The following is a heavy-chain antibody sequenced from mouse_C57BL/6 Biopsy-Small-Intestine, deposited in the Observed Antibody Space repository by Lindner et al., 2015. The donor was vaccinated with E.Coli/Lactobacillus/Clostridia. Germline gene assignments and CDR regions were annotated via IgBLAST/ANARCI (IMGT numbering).Heavy chain of an antibody. V-gene: IGHV1-31*01. CDR2: ISPYNGIS. CDR3: AANYGTLAWFAY. CDR1: GYSFTGYY. D-gene: IGHD2-1*01. Sequence: VQLQESGPELVKPGASVKISCKASGYSFTGYYIHWVKQSHGNILDWIGYISPYNGISSYNQKFKGKAILTVDKSSSTAYMELRSLTSEDSAVYYCAANYGTLAWFAYWGQGTLATVSA. J-gene: IGHJ3*01.